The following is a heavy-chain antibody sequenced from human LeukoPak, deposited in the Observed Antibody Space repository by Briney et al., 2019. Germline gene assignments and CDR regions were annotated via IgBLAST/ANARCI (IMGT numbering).Heavy chain of an antibody. J-gene: IGHJ4*02. CDR2: INPNSGGT. CDR3: AISLSRDSTADY. Sequence: ASVKVSCKASGYTFTGYYMHWVRQAPGQGLEWMGWINPNSGGTNYAQKFQGRVTMTRDTSISTAYMELSRLRSDDTAVYYCAISLSRDSTADYWGQGTLVTVSS. D-gene: IGHD2/OR15-2a*01. V-gene: IGHV1-2*02. CDR1: GYTFTGYY.